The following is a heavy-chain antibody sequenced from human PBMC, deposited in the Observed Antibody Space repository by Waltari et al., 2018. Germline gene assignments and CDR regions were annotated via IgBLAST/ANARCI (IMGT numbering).Heavy chain of an antibody. CDR2: INPNSGGT. CDR3: ARGGLARPVYYYYGMDV. CDR1: GYTFTDYY. J-gene: IGHJ6*02. D-gene: IGHD6-6*01. Sequence: QVQLVQSGAEVKKPGASVKVSCKASGYTFTDYYMHWVRQAPGQGLEWMGWINPNSGGTNYAQKFQGWVTMTRDTSISTAYMELSRLRSDDTAVYYCARGGLARPVYYYYGMDVWGQGTTVTVSS. V-gene: IGHV1-2*04.